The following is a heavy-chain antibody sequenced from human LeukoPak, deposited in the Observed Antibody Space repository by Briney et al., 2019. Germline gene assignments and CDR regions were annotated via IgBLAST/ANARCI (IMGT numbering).Heavy chain of an antibody. J-gene: IGHJ4*02. CDR1: GFTFDDYG. D-gene: IGHD3-3*01. CDR3: ARDETDDFWSGYFFY. V-gene: IGHV3-20*04. CDR2: INWNGGST. Sequence: SGGSLRLSCAASGFTFDDYGMSWVRQAPGKGLEWVSGINWNGGSTGYADSVKGRFTISRDNAKNSLYLQMNSLRAEDTAVYYCARDETDDFWSGYFFYWGQGTLVTVSS.